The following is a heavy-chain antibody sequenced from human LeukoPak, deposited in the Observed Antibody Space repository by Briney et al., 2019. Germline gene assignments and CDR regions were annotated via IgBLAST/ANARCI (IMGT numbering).Heavy chain of an antibody. CDR2: MNSAGTTI. J-gene: IGHJ4*01. CDR1: GFTISGFW. CDR3: IREVQVRASASLGL. D-gene: IGHD1-1*01. Sequence: GGSLRLSCAASGFTISGFWMHWVRQVPGEGLVWVARMNSAGTTINYADSVKGRSTISRDNVRNTLHLQMNNLSLEDTAVYFCIREVQVRASASLGLWGRGTLVTV. V-gene: IGHV3-74*01.